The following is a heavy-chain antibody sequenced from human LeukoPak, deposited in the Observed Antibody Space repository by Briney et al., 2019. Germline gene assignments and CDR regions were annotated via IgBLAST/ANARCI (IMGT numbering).Heavy chain of an antibody. Sequence: PSETLSLTCTVSGGSISSYYWSWIRQPPGKGLEWIGYIYYSGSTNYNPSLKSRVTISVDTSKNQFSLKLSSVTAADTAVYYCARGLDIVATETDYYYYYGIDVWGQGTTVTVSS. CDR2: IYYSGST. V-gene: IGHV4-59*01. J-gene: IGHJ6*02. CDR1: GGSISSYY. CDR3: ARGLDIVATETDYYYYYGIDV. D-gene: IGHD5-12*01.